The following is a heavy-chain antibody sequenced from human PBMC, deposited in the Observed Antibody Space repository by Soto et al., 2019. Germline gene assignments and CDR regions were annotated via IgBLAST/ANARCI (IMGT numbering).Heavy chain of an antibody. V-gene: IGHV4-61*08. D-gene: IGHD5-18*01. CDR1: GGSISSGGYS. CDR3: ASGRGYSYGSFDY. J-gene: IGHJ4*02. CDR2: IYYSGST. Sequence: PSETLSLTCAVSGGSISSGGYSWSWIRQPPGKGLEWIGYIYYSGSTNYNPSLKSRVTISVDTSKNQFSLKLSSVTAADTAVYYCASGRGYSYGSFDYWGQGTLVTVSS.